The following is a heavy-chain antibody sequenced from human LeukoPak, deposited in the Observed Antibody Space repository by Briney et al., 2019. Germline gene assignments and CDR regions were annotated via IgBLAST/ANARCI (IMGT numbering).Heavy chain of an antibody. J-gene: IGHJ4*02. CDR3: ARDLDGSGSYYTDY. V-gene: IGHV1-18*04. CDR1: GYTFTDYY. CDR2: ISAYNGNT. D-gene: IGHD3-10*01. Sequence: GASVKVSCKASGYTFTDYYMHWVRQAPGQGLEWMGWISAYNGNTKYAQKLQGRFTMSTDTSTSTAYMELRSLTSDDTAVYYCARDLDGSGSYYTDYWGQGTLVTVSS.